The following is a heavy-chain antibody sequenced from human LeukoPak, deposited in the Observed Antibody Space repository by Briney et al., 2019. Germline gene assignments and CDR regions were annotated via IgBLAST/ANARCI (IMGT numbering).Heavy chain of an antibody. CDR1: GYIFTSYW. CDR3: ARTYGSGPYYYYGMDV. J-gene: IGHJ6*04. D-gene: IGHD3-10*01. Sequence: GESLKISCKGSGYIFTSYWISWVRQMPGEGLEWMGRIDPSDSYTNYSPSFQGHVTISADKSISTAYLQWSSLKASDTAMYYCARTYGSGPYYYYGMDVWGKGTTVTVSS. CDR2: IDPSDSYT. V-gene: IGHV5-10-1*01.